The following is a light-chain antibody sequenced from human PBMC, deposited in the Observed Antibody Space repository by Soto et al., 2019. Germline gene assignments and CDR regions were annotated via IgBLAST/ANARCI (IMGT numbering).Light chain of an antibody. CDR1: SSDVGGYNY. Sequence: QSVLTQPASVSGSPGQSITISCTGTSSDVGGYNYVSWYQQHPGKAPKLMIYDVSNRPSGVSNRFSGSKSGNTASLTISGLQPEYEADYYCSSYTSISTLSYVFGTGTKVTVL. CDR3: SSYTSISTLSYV. V-gene: IGLV2-14*01. J-gene: IGLJ1*01. CDR2: DVS.